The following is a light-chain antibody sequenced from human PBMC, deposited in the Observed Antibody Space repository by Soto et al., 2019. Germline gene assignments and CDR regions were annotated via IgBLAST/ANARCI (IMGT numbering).Light chain of an antibody. CDR3: QQASSFPFT. CDR1: QVISSW. J-gene: IGKJ4*01. V-gene: IGKV1-12*01. Sequence: DIQMTQSPSSVSASVGDRVTITCRASQVISSWLVWYQQKPGKAPKLLIYKASTLQSGVPSRFSGRASGTEFTLTISSLQPEDFATYYCQQASSFPFTFGGGTEVEIK. CDR2: KAS.